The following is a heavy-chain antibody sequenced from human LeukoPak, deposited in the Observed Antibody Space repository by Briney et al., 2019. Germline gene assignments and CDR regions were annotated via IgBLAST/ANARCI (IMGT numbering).Heavy chain of an antibody. D-gene: IGHD3-10*01. CDR1: GGTFSSYA. J-gene: IGHJ4*02. CDR2: IIPILGIA. V-gene: IGHV1-69*04. CDR3: ARASDWFGESTLKR. Sequence: SVKVSCKASGGTFSSYAISWVRQAPGQGLEWLGRIIPILGIANYAQKFQGRVTITADKSTSTAYMELSSLRSEDTAVYYCARASDWFGESTLKRWGQGTLVTVSS.